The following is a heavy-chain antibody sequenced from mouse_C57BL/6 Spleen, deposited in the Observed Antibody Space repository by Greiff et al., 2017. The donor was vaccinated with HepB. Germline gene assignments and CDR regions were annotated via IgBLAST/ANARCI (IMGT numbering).Heavy chain of an antibody. Sequence: QVQLQQPGAELVRPGSSVKLSCKASGYTFTSYWMHWVKQRPIQGLEWIGNIDPSDSETHYNQKFKDKATLTVDKSSSTAYMQLSSLTSEASAVYYCARGDGYYVWFAYWGQGTLVTVAA. CDR2: IDPSDSET. V-gene: IGHV1-52*01. J-gene: IGHJ3*01. CDR3: ARGDGYYVWFAY. CDR1: GYTFTSYW. D-gene: IGHD2-3*01.